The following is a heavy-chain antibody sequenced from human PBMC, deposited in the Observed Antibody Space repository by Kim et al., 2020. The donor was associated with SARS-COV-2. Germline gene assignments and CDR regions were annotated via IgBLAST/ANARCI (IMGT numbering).Heavy chain of an antibody. V-gene: IGHV4-34*01. J-gene: IGHJ5*02. Sequence: SETLSLTCAVYGGSFSGYYWSWIRQPPGKGLEWIGEINHSGSTNYNPSLKSRVTISVDTSKNQFSLKLSSVTAADTAVYYCARGRRSSWFNWFDPWGQGTLVTVSS. D-gene: IGHD6-13*01. CDR2: INHSGST. CDR1: GGSFSGYY. CDR3: ARGRRSSWFNWFDP.